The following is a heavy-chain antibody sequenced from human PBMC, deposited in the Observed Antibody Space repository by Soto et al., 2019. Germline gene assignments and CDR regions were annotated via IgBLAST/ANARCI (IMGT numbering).Heavy chain of an antibody. V-gene: IGHV3-30-3*01. Sequence: QVQLVESGGGVVQPGRSLRLSCAASGFTFSSYAMHWVRQAPGKGLEWVAVISYDGSNKYYADSVKGRFTISRDNSKNTLYLKMNSLRAEDTAVYYCAREDDYGEYWYFDLWGRGTLVTVSS. J-gene: IGHJ2*01. CDR2: ISYDGSNK. CDR3: AREDDYGEYWYFDL. CDR1: GFTFSSYA. D-gene: IGHD4-17*01.